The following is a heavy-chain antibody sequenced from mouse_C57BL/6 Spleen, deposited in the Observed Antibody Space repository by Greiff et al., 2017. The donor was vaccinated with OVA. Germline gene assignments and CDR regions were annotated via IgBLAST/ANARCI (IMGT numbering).Heavy chain of an antibody. CDR2: IYPGDGDT. CDR1: GYAFSSSW. CDR3: ARRYSNYEYAMGY. D-gene: IGHD2-5*01. V-gene: IGHV1-82*01. J-gene: IGHJ4*01. Sequence: VQRVESGPELVKPGASVKISCKASGYAFSSSWMNWVKQRPGKGLEWIGRIYPGDGDTNYNGKFKGKATLTADKSSSTAYMQLSSLTSEDSAVYFCARRYSNYEYAMGYWGQGTSVTVSS.